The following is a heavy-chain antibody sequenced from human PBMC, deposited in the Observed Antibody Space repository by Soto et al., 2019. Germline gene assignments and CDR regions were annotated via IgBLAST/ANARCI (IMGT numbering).Heavy chain of an antibody. D-gene: IGHD6-13*01. J-gene: IGHJ6*02. CDR3: ARYRGSSWYHYYYYYGMDV. Sequence: PSETLSLTCAVYGGSFSGYYWSWIRQPPGKGLEWIGEINHSGSTNYNPSLKSRVTISVDTSKNQFSLKLSSVTAADTAVYYCARYRGSSWYHYYYYYGMDVWGQGTTVTVSS. CDR2: INHSGST. V-gene: IGHV4-34*01. CDR1: GGSFSGYY.